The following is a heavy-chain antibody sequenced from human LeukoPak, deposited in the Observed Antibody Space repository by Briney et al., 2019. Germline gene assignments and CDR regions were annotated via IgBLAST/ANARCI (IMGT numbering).Heavy chain of an antibody. V-gene: IGHV4-4*02. D-gene: IGHD6-13*01. CDR1: GGSISSSNW. J-gene: IGHJ4*02. CDR2: IYHSGST. Sequence: PSGTLSLTCAVSGGSISSSNWWWWVRPPPGKGLEWIGEIYHSGSTNYNPSLKSRVTISVDKSKNQFSLKLSSVTAADTAVYYCARGGIAAAGHSYFDYWGQGTLVTVSS. CDR3: ARGGIAAAGHSYFDY.